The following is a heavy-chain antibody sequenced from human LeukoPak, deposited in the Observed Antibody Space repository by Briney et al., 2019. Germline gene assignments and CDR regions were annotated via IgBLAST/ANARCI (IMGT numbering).Heavy chain of an antibody. CDR3: AREWQYQFDY. J-gene: IGHJ4*02. Sequence: SETLSLTCTVSGGSISSGGYYWSWIRQPPGKGLEWIGYIYHSGSTYYNPSLKSRVTISVDRSKNQFSLKVTSVTAADTAVYYCAREWQYQFDYWGQGRLVTISS. CDR2: IYHSGST. V-gene: IGHV4-30-2*01. CDR1: GGSISSGGYY. D-gene: IGHD4-11*01.